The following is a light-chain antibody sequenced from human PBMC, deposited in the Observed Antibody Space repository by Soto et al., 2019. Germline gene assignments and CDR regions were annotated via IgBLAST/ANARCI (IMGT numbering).Light chain of an antibody. V-gene: IGKV1-5*01. CDR1: QSISSW. Sequence: DIQMTQSPSTLSASVGDRVTITCRASQSISSWLAWYQQKPGKAPKLLIYDASSLESGVPSRFSGSGSGTEFTLTISSLQPEDFVTYYCQQYNNYWTFGQGTKVEIK. CDR3: QQYNNYWT. CDR2: DAS. J-gene: IGKJ1*01.